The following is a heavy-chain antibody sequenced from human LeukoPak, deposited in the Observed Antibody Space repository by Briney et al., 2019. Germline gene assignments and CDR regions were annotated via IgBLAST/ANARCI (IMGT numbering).Heavy chain of an antibody. D-gene: IGHD3-3*01. CDR1: GGSISSYY. CDR2: IYYSGST. J-gene: IGHJ6*02. CDR3: ARDSRYYDFWSGYLPGYYYYYGMDV. Sequence: PSETLSLTCTVSGGSISSYYWSWIRQPPGKGLEWIGYIYYSGSTNYNPSLKSRVTISVDTSKNQFSLKLSSVIAADTAVYYCARDSRYYDFWSGYLPGYYYYYGMDVWGQGTTVTVSS. V-gene: IGHV4-59*01.